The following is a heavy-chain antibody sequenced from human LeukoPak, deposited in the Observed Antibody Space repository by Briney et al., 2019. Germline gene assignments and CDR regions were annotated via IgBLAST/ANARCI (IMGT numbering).Heavy chain of an antibody. Sequence: GGSLRLSCAASGFTFSSYGMHWVRQAPGKGLEWVAVISYDGSNKYYADSVKGRFTISRDNSKNTLYLQMNSLRAEDTAVYYCAKDRGVVGATGGACDYWGQGTLVTVSS. CDR3: AKDRGVVGATGGACDY. V-gene: IGHV3-30*18. CDR1: GFTFSSYG. D-gene: IGHD1-26*01. J-gene: IGHJ4*02. CDR2: ISYDGSNK.